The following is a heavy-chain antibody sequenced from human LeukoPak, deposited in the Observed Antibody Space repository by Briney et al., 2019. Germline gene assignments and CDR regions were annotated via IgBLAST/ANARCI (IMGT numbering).Heavy chain of an antibody. D-gene: IGHD5-24*01. CDR1: GYTFTGYY. Sequence: GASLKVSCKASGYTFTGYYMNWVLQAPGQGLEWMGRINPNSGGTNYAQKFQGRVTMTRDTSISTAYMELSRLRSDDTAVYYCARVGDGLDDAFDIWGRGTMVTVSS. CDR3: ARVGDGLDDAFDI. J-gene: IGHJ3*02. V-gene: IGHV1-2*06. CDR2: INPNSGGT.